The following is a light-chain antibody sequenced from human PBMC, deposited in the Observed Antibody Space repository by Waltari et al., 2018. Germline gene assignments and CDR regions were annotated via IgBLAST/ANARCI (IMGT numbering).Light chain of an antibody. CDR2: GAS. J-gene: IGKJ2*01. CDR3: QQYNNWPPYT. V-gene: IGKV3-15*01. Sequence: EIVMTQSPATLSVSPGERATLSCRASQSVGNDLAWYHQAPGQAPRLLIYGASSRATGVPARFSGSGSGTEFTLTITSLQSGDFAVYYCQQYNNWPPYTFGQGTKLEIK. CDR1: QSVGND.